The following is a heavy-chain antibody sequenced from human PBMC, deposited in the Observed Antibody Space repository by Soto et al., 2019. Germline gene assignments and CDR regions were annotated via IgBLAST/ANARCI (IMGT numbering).Heavy chain of an antibody. Sequence: QITLKESGPTLVKPTQTLTLTCTFSGFSLSTSGVDVGWIRQPPGKALEWLALIYWDDDKRYSPSLKSRLTLTKDTSKNQVVLTMTTMDPLDTATYYCAHRRPYSNSPEYFFDYWGQGTLVTVSS. D-gene: IGHD6-6*01. CDR1: GFSLSTSGVD. J-gene: IGHJ4*02. V-gene: IGHV2-5*02. CDR3: AHRRPYSNSPEYFFDY. CDR2: IYWDDDK.